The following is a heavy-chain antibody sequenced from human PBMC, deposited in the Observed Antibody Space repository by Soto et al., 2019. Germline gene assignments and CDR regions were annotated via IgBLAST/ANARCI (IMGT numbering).Heavy chain of an antibody. D-gene: IGHD3-22*01. CDR2: FDPEDGET. Sequence: SVKVSCKVSGYTLTELSKHWVRQAPGKGLEWMGGFDPEDGETIYAQKFQGRVTMTEDTSTDTAYMELSSLRAEDTAVYYCARGGHHYYDSSGYYLFDYWGQGTLVTVSS. J-gene: IGHJ4*02. CDR3: ARGGHHYYDSSGYYLFDY. CDR1: GYTLTELS. V-gene: IGHV1-24*01.